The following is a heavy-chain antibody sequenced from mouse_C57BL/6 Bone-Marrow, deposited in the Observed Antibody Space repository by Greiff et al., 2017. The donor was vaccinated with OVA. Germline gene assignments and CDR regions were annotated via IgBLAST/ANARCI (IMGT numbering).Heavy chain of an antibody. V-gene: IGHV1-81*01. D-gene: IGHD1-1*01. CDR1: GYTFTSYG. CDR2: IYPRSGNT. Sequence: VKLQQSGAELARPGASVKLSCKASGYTFTSYGIRWVKQRTGQGLEWIGEIYPRSGNTYYNEKFKGKATLTADKSSSTAYMELRSLTSEDSAVYFCASAGTITTVVATDYLDDWGKGTTLTVSS. CDR3: ASAGTITTVVATDYLDD. J-gene: IGHJ2*01.